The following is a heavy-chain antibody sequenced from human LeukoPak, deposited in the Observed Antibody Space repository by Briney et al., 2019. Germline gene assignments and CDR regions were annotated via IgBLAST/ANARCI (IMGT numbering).Heavy chain of an antibody. CDR1: GYTFSSYA. J-gene: IGHJ4*02. CDR2: INAGDGNT. D-gene: IGHD6-19*01. V-gene: IGHV1-3*01. Sequence: ASVTVSCKASGYTFSSYAMHWVRQAPGQGLEWMGWINAGDGNTKYSEKFQGRVTITRDTSASTAYLELSSLTSEDTAVYYCTRDPPVAGDYWGQGTLVTVSS. CDR3: TRDPPVAGDY.